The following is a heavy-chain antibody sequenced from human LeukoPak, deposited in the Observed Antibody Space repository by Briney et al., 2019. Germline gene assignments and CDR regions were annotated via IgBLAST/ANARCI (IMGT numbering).Heavy chain of an antibody. CDR3: ARYTSSFDAFDI. J-gene: IGHJ3*02. CDR2: TYYRSTWYN. Sequence: SQTLSLTCAISGDSVSSNSAGWSWIRQSPARGLEWLARTYYRSTWYNDYAVSVKSRITVNPDTSKNQFSLQLNSVTPEDTAVYYRARYTSSFDAFDIWGQGTMVTVSS. CDR1: GDSVSSNSAG. V-gene: IGHV6-1*01. D-gene: IGHD1-26*01.